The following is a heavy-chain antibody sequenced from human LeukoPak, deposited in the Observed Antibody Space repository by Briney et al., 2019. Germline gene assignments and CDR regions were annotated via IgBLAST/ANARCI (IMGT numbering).Heavy chain of an antibody. D-gene: IGHD2-15*01. Sequence: ASVKVSCKASGGTFSSYAISWVRQAPGQGLEWMGGIIPIFGTANYAQKFQGRVTITADESTSTAYMELSSLRSEDTAVYYCARDVGSSYQGHFYYYMDVWGKGTTVTISS. CDR2: IIPIFGTA. CDR1: GGTFSSYA. J-gene: IGHJ6*03. CDR3: ARDVGSSYQGHFYYYMDV. V-gene: IGHV1-69*13.